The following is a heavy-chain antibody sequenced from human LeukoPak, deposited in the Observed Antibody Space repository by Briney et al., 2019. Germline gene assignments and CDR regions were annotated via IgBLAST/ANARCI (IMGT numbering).Heavy chain of an antibody. CDR1: GFTFSNYA. CDR3: ARTYGDYGGSDFDY. V-gene: IGHV3-64*01. D-gene: IGHD4-17*01. J-gene: IGHJ4*02. CDR2: ISSDGGST. Sequence: PGGSLRLSCASSGFTFSNYAIHWVRQAPGKGLEYVSGISSDGGSTYYANSVKGRFTISRDNSKNTLYLQMNSLRAEDTAVYYCARTYGDYGGSDFDYWGQGTLVTVSS.